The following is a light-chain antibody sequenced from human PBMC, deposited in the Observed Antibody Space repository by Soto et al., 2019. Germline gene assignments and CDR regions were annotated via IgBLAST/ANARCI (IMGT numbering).Light chain of an antibody. J-gene: IGLJ3*02. CDR1: TSNIGSNN. CDR2: SND. V-gene: IGLV1-47*02. Sequence: QSVLAQPPSVSGTPGQRLTISCSGGTSNIGSNNVYWYQQHPGAAPKLLIYSNDQRPSGVPERFSGSRSGTSASLAISDLRSEDEGDYFCAAWDDSLRGVMFGGGTKLTVL. CDR3: AAWDDSLRGVM.